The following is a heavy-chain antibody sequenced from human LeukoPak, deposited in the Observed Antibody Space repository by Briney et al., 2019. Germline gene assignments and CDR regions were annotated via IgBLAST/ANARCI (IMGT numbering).Heavy chain of an antibody. D-gene: IGHD3-16*01. CDR2: INPNSGGT. CDR3: ARVWGYAANLNY. Sequence: ASVKVSCKASGYTFTGYYMHWVRQAPRQGLEWMGWINPNSGGTNYAQKFQGRVTMTRDTSISTAYMELSRLRSDDTAVYYCARVWGYAANLNYWGQGTLVTVSS. V-gene: IGHV1-2*02. J-gene: IGHJ4*02. CDR1: GYTFTGYY.